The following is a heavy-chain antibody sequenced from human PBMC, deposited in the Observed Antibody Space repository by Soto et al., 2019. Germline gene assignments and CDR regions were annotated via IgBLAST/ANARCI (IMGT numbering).Heavy chain of an antibody. D-gene: IGHD6-19*01. J-gene: IGHJ5*02. Sequence: ASVRLSCQRSVYTFLNYRISWVRQAPGQGLEWTGWINGYTGDTQYAQKFQGRHTMTTETFTGTAYIELRSLRSDDTAVYYCARDSVSEQWLIYNYLDPWGQGTLVTVS. CDR1: VYTFLNYR. CDR2: INGYTGDT. CDR3: ARDSVSEQWLIYNYLDP. V-gene: IGHV1-18*01.